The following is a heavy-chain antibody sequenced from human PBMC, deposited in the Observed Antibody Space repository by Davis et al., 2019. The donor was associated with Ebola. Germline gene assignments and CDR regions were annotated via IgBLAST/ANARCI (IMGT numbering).Heavy chain of an antibody. CDR1: GFTFSSYS. V-gene: IGHV3-21*01. CDR2: ISSSSSYI. Sequence: GESLKISCAASGFTFSSYSMNCARQAPGKGLEWVSSISSSSSYIYYADSVKGRFTISRDNAKNSLYLQMNSLRAEDTAVYYCAREVAVANFDYWGQGTLVTVSS. D-gene: IGHD6-19*01. CDR3: AREVAVANFDY. J-gene: IGHJ4*02.